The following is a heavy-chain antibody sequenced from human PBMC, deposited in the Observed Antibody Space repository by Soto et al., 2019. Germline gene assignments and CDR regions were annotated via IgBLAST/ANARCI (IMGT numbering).Heavy chain of an antibody. V-gene: IGHV1-69*13. J-gene: IGHJ6*02. Sequence: SVKVSCKASGGTFSSYAISWVRQAPGQGLEWMGGIIPIFGTANYAQKFQGRVTITADESTSTAYMELSSLRSEDTAVYYCARAVAARPNYYYGMDVWGQGTTVTVSS. CDR2: IIPIFGTA. CDR3: ARAVAARPNYYYGMDV. CDR1: GGTFSSYA. D-gene: IGHD6-6*01.